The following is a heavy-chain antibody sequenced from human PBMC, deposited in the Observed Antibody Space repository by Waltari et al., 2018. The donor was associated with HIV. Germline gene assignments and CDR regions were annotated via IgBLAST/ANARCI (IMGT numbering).Heavy chain of an antibody. CDR1: GFTCSNYT. Sequence: EVQLVESGGGLVQPGGSLRLSCAASGFTCSNYTMNWVRQDPGKGLEWVSYISRSSSSIFYADSVKGRFTISRDNAKNSLYLQMNSLRVEDTAVYYCARDINGGWGYWGQGTLVTVAS. V-gene: IGHV3-48*01. D-gene: IGHD7-27*01. CDR3: ARDINGGWGY. J-gene: IGHJ4*02. CDR2: ISRSSSSI.